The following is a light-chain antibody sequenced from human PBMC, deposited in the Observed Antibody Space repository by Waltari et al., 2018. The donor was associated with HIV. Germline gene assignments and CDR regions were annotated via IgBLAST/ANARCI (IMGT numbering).Light chain of an antibody. V-gene: IGKV3-20*01. CDR1: QSISNNF. CDR3: HQYGTAPST. J-gene: IGKJ1*01. CDR2: SSF. Sequence: EIVLTQSPGTLSLSPGERAILSCRATQSISNNFLAWFQQKPGQPPRLLIYSSFIRATCIPDRFSGSGAGTDFTLTISRLEPEDFAVYYCHQYGTAPSTFGQGTKVEIK.